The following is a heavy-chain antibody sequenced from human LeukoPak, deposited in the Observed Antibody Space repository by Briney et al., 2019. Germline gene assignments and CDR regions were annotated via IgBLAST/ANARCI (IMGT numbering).Heavy chain of an antibody. CDR1: GGTFSSYA. V-gene: IGHV1-69*06. CDR2: IIPMFGTA. D-gene: IGHD6-6*01. CDR3: ARLITARPPYYFDC. Sequence: SVKVSCKASGGTFSSYAINWVRQAPGQGLEWMGKIIPMFGTAYYAQAFQGRVTITADKSTSTAYMELSSLRSEDTALYYCARLITARPPYYFDCWGQGTLVTVSS. J-gene: IGHJ4*02.